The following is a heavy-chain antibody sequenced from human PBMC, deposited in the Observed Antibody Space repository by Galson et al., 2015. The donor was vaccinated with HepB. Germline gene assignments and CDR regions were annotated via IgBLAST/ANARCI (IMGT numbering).Heavy chain of an antibody. CDR2: ISGSGGST. V-gene: IGHV3-23*01. D-gene: IGHD6-13*01. CDR1: RFTFSNYV. J-gene: IGHJ4*02. Sequence: SCAASRFTFSNYVMNWVRQAPGKGLEWVSSISGSGGSTYYAGSVKGRFTISRDNSKNTLYLQMNSLRAEDTAVYYCAKNSGSSWFVPYHFDSWGQGTLVTVSS. CDR3: AKNSGSSWFVPYHFDS.